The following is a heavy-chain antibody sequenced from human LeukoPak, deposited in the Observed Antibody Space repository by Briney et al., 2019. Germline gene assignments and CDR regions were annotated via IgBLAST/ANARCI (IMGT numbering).Heavy chain of an antibody. J-gene: IGHJ4*02. CDR2: IKGGGGDP. D-gene: IGHD4-11*01. V-gene: IGHV3-23*01. Sequence: QPGGSLRLSCAASGFTFSTYAMGWVRQAPGEGLEWVSSIKGGGGDPFYADSVRGRFTISRDKSMNTLYLQLNSLRAEDTAVYFCAQGGHDYNPFYYWGQGTLVTVSS. CDR1: GFTFSTYA. CDR3: AQGGHDYNPFYY.